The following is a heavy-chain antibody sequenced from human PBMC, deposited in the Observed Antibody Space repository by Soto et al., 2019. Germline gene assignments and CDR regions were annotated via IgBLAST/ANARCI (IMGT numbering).Heavy chain of an antibody. Sequence: GGSLTVACAASGFTFSRYSMSWVRQDPGKGVEWVSAISGSGGSTYYADSVKGQFTISRDNSKIALYRQINSRRTEDTAVDYCAKINRVVLVLGATPSADDIWGHGTMVTVS. D-gene: IGHD2-15*01. CDR1: GFTFSRYS. V-gene: IGHV3-23*01. CDR2: ISGSGGST. CDR3: AKINRVVLVLGATPSADDI. J-gene: IGHJ3*02.